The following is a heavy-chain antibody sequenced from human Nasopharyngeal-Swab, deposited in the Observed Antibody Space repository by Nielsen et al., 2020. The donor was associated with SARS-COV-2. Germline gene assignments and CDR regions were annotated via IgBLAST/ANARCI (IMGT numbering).Heavy chain of an antibody. CDR2: ISSSSSYI. V-gene: IGHV3-21*01. J-gene: IGHJ4*02. D-gene: IGHD6-13*01. Sequence: VRQMPGEGLEWVSSISSSSSYIYYADSVKGRFTISRDNAKNSLYLQMNSLRAEDTAVYYCARDPESSSWFDYWGQGTPVTVSS. CDR3: ARDPESSSWFDY.